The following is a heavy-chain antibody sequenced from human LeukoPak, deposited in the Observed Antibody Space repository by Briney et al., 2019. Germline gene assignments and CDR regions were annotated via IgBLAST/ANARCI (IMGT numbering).Heavy chain of an antibody. D-gene: IGHD3-3*01. CDR2: ISGRGGST. J-gene: IGHJ4*02. CDR3: AKVQVDFWSGYSPYFDY. CDR1: GFTFSRYP. V-gene: IGHV3-23*01. Sequence: GGSLRLSCAASGFTFSRYPMIGVRRARGRGREGVSAISGRGGSTFYADSVKGLFPIPRHNSKNTLYLQMNSLRAEDTAVYYCAKVQVDFWSGYSPYFDYWGQGTLVTVSS.